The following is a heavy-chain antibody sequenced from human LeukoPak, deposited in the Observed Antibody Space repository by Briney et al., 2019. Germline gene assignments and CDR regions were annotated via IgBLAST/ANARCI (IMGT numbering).Heavy chain of an antibody. J-gene: IGHJ5*02. V-gene: IGHV3-11*01. CDR3: ARDLAAAGLGNWFDP. Sequence: GGSLGLSCAASGFTFSDYYMSWIRQAPGKGLEWVSYISSSGSTIYYADSVKGRFTISRDNAKNSLYLQMNSLRAEDTAVYYCARDLAAAGLGNWFDPWGQGTLVTVSP. CDR2: ISSSGSTI. CDR1: GFTFSDYY. D-gene: IGHD6-13*01.